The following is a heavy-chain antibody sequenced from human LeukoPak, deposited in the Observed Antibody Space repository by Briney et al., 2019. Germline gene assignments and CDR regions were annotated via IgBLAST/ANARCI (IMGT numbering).Heavy chain of an antibody. CDR1: GFTFSGYE. Sequence: GGSLRLSCAASGFTFSGYEMSWVRQAPGKGLEWVSYISSGGSTIYYADSVKGRFTISRDNAKNSLYLQMNSLRAEDTAVYYCAELGITMIGGVWGKGTTVTISS. CDR2: ISSGGSTI. D-gene: IGHD3-10*02. V-gene: IGHV3-48*03. J-gene: IGHJ6*04. CDR3: AELGITMIGGV.